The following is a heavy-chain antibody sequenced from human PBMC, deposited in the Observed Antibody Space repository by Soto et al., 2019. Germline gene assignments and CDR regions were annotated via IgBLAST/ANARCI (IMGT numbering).Heavy chain of an antibody. D-gene: IGHD2-21*02. CDR1: GSTFSSYT. V-gene: IGHV1-69*02. CDR3: ARRRYCGVDCYNKFYYGMDV. Sequence: QVQLVQSGAEVRKPGSSVEVSCMASGSTFSSYTINWVRQAPGQGLEWIGRIIPVLGVTHYARRFQGRVTITADRSRKTANMELTSLTSADAAVYYCARRRYCGVDCYNKFYYGMDVWGQGTTVTVSS. CDR2: IIPVLGVT. J-gene: IGHJ6*02.